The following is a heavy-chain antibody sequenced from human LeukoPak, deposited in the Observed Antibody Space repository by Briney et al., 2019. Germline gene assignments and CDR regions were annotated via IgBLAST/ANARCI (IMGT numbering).Heavy chain of an antibody. D-gene: IGHD6-19*01. CDR3: GRRPREIAVADY. V-gene: IGHV3-30*02. Sequence: GGSLRLSCAASGLTFSSHGMHWVRQAPGKGLEWVAYVLSDGSRKYYADSVKGRFTISRDDSKNTLFLQMNSLRPEDTALYYCGRRPREIAVADYWGQGTLVTVSS. CDR1: GLTFSSHG. CDR2: VLSDGSRK. J-gene: IGHJ4*02.